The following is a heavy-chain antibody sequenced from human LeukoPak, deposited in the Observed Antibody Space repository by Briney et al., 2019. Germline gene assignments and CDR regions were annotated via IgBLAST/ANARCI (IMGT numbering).Heavy chain of an antibody. CDR1: GFTFSSYK. CDR3: ARDFGEFDYFDY. V-gene: IGHV3-48*02. Sequence: GGSLRLSCAASGFTFSSYKMNWVRQAPGKGLEWVSFISSSSSAIYYADSVKGRFTISRDNPKNSLYLQMNSLRDEDTAVYYCARDFGEFDYFDYWGQGTLVTVSS. CDR2: ISSSSSAI. J-gene: IGHJ4*02. D-gene: IGHD3-10*01.